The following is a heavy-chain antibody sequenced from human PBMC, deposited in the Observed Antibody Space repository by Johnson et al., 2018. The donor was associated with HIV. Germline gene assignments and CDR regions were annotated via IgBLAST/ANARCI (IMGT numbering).Heavy chain of an antibody. J-gene: IGHJ3*01. Sequence: QVQLVESGGGVVRPGRSLRLSCAASGFTFSNYPMHWVRQTPGKGLEWVAVVTFDGRNKFYADSVKGRFTISRDNSKNTVYLQMNSLRAEDTAVYYCVRDRGTAWGDYAGWERWAPWGQGTMVTVSS. D-gene: IGHD4-17*01. CDR3: VRDRGTAWGDYAGWERWAP. CDR1: GFTFSNYP. V-gene: IGHV3-30*04. CDR2: VTFDGRNK.